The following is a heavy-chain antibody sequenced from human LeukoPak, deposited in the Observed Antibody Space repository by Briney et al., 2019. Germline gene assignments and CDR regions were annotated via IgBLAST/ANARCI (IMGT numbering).Heavy chain of an antibody. CDR1: GGSISSYF. J-gene: IGHJ5*02. D-gene: IGHD3-10*01. CDR3: ARDRGGGSGSYYNVGFRPGWFDP. Sequence: SETLSLTCTVSGGSISSYFWSWIRQPAGKGLEWIGRIYTSGSTNYNPSLKSRVTMSVDTSKNQFSLKLSSVTAADTAVYYCARDRGGGSGSYYNVGFRPGWFDPWGQGTLVTVSS. V-gene: IGHV4-4*07. CDR2: IYTSGST.